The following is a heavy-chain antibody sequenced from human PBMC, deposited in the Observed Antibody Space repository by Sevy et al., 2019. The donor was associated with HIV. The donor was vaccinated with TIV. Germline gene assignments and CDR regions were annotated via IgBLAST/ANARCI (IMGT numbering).Heavy chain of an antibody. CDR3: ARDFYGGYDRDY. Sequence: GGSLRLSCAASGFTFSSYTMNWVRQAPGKGLEWVSSISSASTYIYYADSVKGRFTKSRDDAKNSLYLQMSSLRAEDTAVYYCARDFYGGYDRDYWGQGTLVTVSS. V-gene: IGHV3-21*01. CDR2: ISSASTYI. CDR1: GFTFSSYT. J-gene: IGHJ4*02. D-gene: IGHD5-12*01.